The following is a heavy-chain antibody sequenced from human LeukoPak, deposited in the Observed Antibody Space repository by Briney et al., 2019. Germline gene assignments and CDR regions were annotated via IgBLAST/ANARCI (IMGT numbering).Heavy chain of an antibody. V-gene: IGHV4-39*01. Sequence: SETLSLTCTVSGGSISSSSYYWGWIRQPPGKGLEWIGSIYYSGSTYYNPSLKSRVTISVDTSKNQFSLKLSSVTAADTAVSYCARPVPYDFWYWFDPWGQGTLVTVSS. J-gene: IGHJ5*02. D-gene: IGHD3-3*01. CDR2: IYYSGST. CDR3: ARPVPYDFWYWFDP. CDR1: GGSISSSSYY.